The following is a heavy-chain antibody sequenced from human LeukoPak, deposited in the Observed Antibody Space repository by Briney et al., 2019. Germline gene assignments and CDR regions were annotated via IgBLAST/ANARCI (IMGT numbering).Heavy chain of an antibody. V-gene: IGHV4-59*01. CDR3: ARAEYMVRGVIGSYGMDV. D-gene: IGHD3-10*01. Sequence: SETPSLTCTVSGGSISSYYWSWIRQPPGKGLEWIGYIYYSGSTNYNPSLKSRVTISVDTSKNQFSLKLSSVTAADTAVYYCARAEYMVRGVIGSYGMDVWGQGTTVTVSS. CDR1: GGSISSYY. CDR2: IYYSGST. J-gene: IGHJ6*02.